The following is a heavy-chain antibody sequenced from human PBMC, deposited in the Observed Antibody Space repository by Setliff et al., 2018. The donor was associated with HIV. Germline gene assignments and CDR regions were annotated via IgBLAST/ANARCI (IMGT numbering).Heavy chain of an antibody. CDR1: GFTFDDYA. Sequence: GGSLRLSCAASGFTFDDYAMHWVRQAPGKGLEWVSGISWNSGSIGYADSVKGRFTISRDNAKNSLYLQMNSLRAEDTALYYCAKDYSGGYSYGRPYYFDYWGQGTLVTISS. CDR2: ISWNSGSI. D-gene: IGHD5-18*01. CDR3: AKDYSGGYSYGRPYYFDY. V-gene: IGHV3-9*01. J-gene: IGHJ4*02.